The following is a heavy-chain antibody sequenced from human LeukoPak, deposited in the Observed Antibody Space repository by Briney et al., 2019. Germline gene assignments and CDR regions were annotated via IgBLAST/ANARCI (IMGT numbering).Heavy chain of an antibody. CDR1: GFTFSSYW. CDR3: ARDLIAAAGAYDY. V-gene: IGHV3-7*01. Sequence: GGSLRLSCAASGFTFSSYWMSWVRQAPGKGLEWVANIKQDGSEKYYVDSVKGRFTISRDNAKNSLDLQMKSLRAEDTAVYYCARDLIAAAGAYDYWGQGTLVTVSS. D-gene: IGHD6-13*01. CDR2: IKQDGSEK. J-gene: IGHJ4*02.